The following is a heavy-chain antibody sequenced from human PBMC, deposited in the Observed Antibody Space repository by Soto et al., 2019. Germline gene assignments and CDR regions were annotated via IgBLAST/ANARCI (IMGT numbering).Heavy chain of an antibody. CDR1: GGPFSDYY. V-gene: IGHV4-34*01. J-gene: IGHJ4*02. CDR3: ARHFSVDYFDY. Sequence: SETLSLTCAVYGGPFSDYYWSWIRQPPGKGLEWIGEINHSGSTYYNPSLKSRITISVDRSKNQFSLKLSSVTAADTAVYYCARHFSVDYFDYWGQGALVTVSS. CDR2: INHSGST.